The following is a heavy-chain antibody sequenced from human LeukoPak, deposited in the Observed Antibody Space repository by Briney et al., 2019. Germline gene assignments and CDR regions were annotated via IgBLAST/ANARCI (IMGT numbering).Heavy chain of an antibody. Sequence: ASVKVSCRASGYTFTGYYMHWVRQAPGQGLEWMGWINPNSGGTNYAQKFQGRVTMTRDTSISTAYMELSRLRSDDTAVYYCASTPYSSGWYLFWGQGTLVTVSS. CDR3: ASTPYSSGWYLF. D-gene: IGHD6-19*01. V-gene: IGHV1-2*02. J-gene: IGHJ4*02. CDR1: GYTFTGYY. CDR2: INPNSGGT.